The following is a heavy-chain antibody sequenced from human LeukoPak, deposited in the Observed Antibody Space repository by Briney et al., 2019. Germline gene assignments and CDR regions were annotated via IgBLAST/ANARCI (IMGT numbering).Heavy chain of an antibody. CDR1: GFSLSTSGVG. Sequence: ESGPTLVNPTQTLTLTCTFSGFSLSTSGVGVGWICQPPGEALEWLALIYWDDDKRYSPSLKSRLTITKDTSKKQVVLTMTNMDPVDTATYYCAHGIAYYYDSSGYPLWWFDPWGQGTLVTVSS. CDR3: AHGIAYYYDSSGYPLWWFDP. V-gene: IGHV2-5*02. CDR2: IYWDDDK. D-gene: IGHD3-22*01. J-gene: IGHJ5*02.